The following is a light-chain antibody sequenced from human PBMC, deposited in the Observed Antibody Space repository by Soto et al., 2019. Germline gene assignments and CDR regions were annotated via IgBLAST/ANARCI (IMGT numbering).Light chain of an antibody. V-gene: IGKV1-5*01. Sequence: DVQMTQSPSTLSASVGDSVTITCRASQSVNNWLAWYQQKPGKAPRLLIFDSYKLESGVPSRISGSGSGTDFILTISSLQADDFATYYCQQYNTFSTFGQGTKVEIK. CDR3: QQYNTFST. CDR1: QSVNNW. CDR2: DSY. J-gene: IGKJ1*01.